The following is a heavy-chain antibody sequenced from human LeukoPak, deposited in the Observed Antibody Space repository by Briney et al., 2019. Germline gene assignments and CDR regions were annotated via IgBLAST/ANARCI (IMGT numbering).Heavy chain of an antibody. V-gene: IGHV4-4*09. D-gene: IGHD1-26*01. J-gene: IGHJ5*02. CDR1: GDSISGYS. Sequence: SETLSLTCTVSGDSISGYSWSWIRQSPEKGLEWIGLIQTSGSTKYKPSLKSRVTISVDTSKNQLSLKVSSVTAADTAVYYCAQRQGPTSGSYDYFDPWGQGTLVTVSS. CDR2: IQTSGST. CDR3: AQRQGPTSGSYDYFDP.